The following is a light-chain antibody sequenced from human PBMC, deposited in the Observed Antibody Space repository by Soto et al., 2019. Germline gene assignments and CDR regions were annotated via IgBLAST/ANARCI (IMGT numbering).Light chain of an antibody. Sequence: SVLPQPPSSSGSPGQSVTLSCRETKNDIGVYDFVSWYQHHPGKAPRLIIYEVVQRPSGVPDRFSGSKSGNTASLTVSGLQAADEADYFCKSYAGSNTYVFGSGTKGTVL. CDR1: KNDIGVYDF. CDR3: KSYAGSNTYV. J-gene: IGLJ1*01. V-gene: IGLV2-8*01. CDR2: EVV.